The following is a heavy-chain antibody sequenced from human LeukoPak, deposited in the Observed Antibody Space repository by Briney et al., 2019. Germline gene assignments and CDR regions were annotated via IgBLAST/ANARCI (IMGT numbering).Heavy chain of an antibody. V-gene: IGHV1-46*01. CDR2: INPSAGTT. D-gene: IGHD2-15*01. Sequence: ASVKVSCKASGYTFTSYYIHWVRQAPGQGLEWMGIINPSAGTTSYAQNFQGRVTMTRDTSTSTVYIELSSLRSEDTAVYYCARGPTEGYCSGGSCFSDYWGQGTLVTVSS. J-gene: IGHJ4*02. CDR1: GYTFTSYY. CDR3: ARGPTEGYCSGGSCFSDY.